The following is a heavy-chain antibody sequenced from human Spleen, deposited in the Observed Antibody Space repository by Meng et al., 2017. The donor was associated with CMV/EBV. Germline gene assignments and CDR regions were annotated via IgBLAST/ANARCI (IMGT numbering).Heavy chain of an antibody. CDR1: GGTFSSYT. D-gene: IGHD3-22*01. CDR2: IIPILGIA. J-gene: IGHJ4*02. V-gene: IGHV1-69*02. CDR3: ARDLDYYDSSGYYLPGGY. Sequence: SVKVSCKASGGTFSSYTISWVRQAPGQGLEWMGRIIPILGIANYAQKFQGRVTITADKSTSTAYMELSSLRSDDTAVYYCARDLDYYDSSGYYLPGGYWGQGTLVTVSS.